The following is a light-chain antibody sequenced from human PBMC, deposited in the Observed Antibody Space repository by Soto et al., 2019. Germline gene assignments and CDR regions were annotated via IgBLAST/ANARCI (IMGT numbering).Light chain of an antibody. CDR3: QQYNRYPGKT. CDR2: SAS. J-gene: IGKJ1*01. Sequence: QKPGKVPRFLXXSASILRSGVPSRFSGSGAATEFTLTISSMQPDDFATYYCQQYNRYPGKTFGQGNKVDIK. V-gene: IGKV1-16*01.